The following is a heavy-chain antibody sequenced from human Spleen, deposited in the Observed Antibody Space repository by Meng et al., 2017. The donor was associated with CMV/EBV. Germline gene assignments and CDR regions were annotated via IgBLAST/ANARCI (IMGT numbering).Heavy chain of an antibody. D-gene: IGHD1-1*01. J-gene: IGHJ4*02. CDR1: GFYFSDHY. CDR3: ARDHNWGPDH. V-gene: IGHV1-2*02. Sequence: VSCKAAGFYFSDHYMHWLRQAPGQGLEWMGWIKPDSGATNYAQNFQGRVTMTSDSSISTAYMELIRLTSDDTAVYYCARDHNWGPDHWGQGTLVTVSS. CDR2: IKPDSGAT.